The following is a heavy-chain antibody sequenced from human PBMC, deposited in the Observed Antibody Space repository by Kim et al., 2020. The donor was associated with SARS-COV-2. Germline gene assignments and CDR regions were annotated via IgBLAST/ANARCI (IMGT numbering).Heavy chain of an antibody. Sequence: ATCFTGRFAVSLDTSVSTAYLQISSLKAEDTAVYYCARAEAMVRGVMDYWGQGTLVTVSS. V-gene: IGHV7-4-1*02. CDR3: ARAEAMVRGVMDY. J-gene: IGHJ4*02. D-gene: IGHD3-10*01.